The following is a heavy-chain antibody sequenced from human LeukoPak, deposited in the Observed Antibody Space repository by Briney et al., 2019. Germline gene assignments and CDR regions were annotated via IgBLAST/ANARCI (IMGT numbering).Heavy chain of an antibody. Sequence: SETLSLTCTVSGXSISSSRDYWGWTRQPPGKWREWIWNIYYSGSTYYNPSLKSRVTISVDTSKNQFSLKLRSVTAADTAVYYCARPIQEYYYYYGMDVWGQGTTVTVSS. CDR2: IYYSGST. J-gene: IGHJ6*02. CDR3: ARPIQEYYYYYGMDV. D-gene: IGHD5-18*01. V-gene: IGHV4-39*01. CDR1: GXSISSSRDY.